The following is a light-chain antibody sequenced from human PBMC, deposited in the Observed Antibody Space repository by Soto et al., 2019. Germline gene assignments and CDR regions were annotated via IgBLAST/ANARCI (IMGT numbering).Light chain of an antibody. CDR3: ASFRSGTILV. Sequence: QSVLTQPASVSGSPGQSVTISCTGPRSDIGDSNFISWYQHSPGKAPRLLIYEVNNRPSGVSKRFSGSKAGNTASLTISGLLDDDEADYFCASFRSGTILVLGSGTKAT. J-gene: IGLJ1*01. CDR2: EVN. V-gene: IGLV2-14*01. CDR1: RSDIGDSNF.